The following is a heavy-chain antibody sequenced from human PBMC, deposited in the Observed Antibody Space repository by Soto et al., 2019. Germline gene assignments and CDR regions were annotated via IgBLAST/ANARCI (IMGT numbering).Heavy chain of an antibody. CDR1: GFTFSSYG. V-gene: IGHV3-33*01. CDR3: ARDLDVWSGYHLFDY. CDR2: MWFDGSNK. D-gene: IGHD3-3*01. J-gene: IGHJ4*02. Sequence: QVQLVESGGGVVQPGRSLRLSCAASGFTFSSYGMHWVRQAPGKGLEWVAVMWFDGSNKYYADSVKGRFTISRDNSKNTLYLQMNSLRAEDTAIYYCARDLDVWSGYHLFDYWGQGTLVTVSS.